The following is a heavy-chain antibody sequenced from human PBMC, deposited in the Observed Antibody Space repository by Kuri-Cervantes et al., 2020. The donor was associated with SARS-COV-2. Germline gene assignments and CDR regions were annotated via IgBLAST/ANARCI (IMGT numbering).Heavy chain of an antibody. J-gene: IGHJ4*02. CDR2: IKSKTDGGTT. V-gene: IGHV3-15*01. D-gene: IGHD1-1*01. CDR1: GFTFSNAW. Sequence: GESLKISCAASGFTFSNAWMSWVRQAPGKGLEWVGRIKSKTDGGTTDYAAPVKGRFTISRDNSKNTLYLQMNSLRAEDTAVYYCAKDSLLEVKFDYWGQGTLVTVSS. CDR3: AKDSLLEVKFDY.